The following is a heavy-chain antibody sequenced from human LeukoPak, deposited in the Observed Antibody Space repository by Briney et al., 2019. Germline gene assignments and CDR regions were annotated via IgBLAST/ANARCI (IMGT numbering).Heavy chain of an antibody. J-gene: IGHJ4*02. CDR3: AKAPAYCAGDCYSDS. V-gene: IGHV3-23*01. D-gene: IGHD2-21*02. CDR1: GFTFDNYA. Sequence: GGSLRLSRAASGFTFDNYAMSWVRQAPGKGLEWVSAISGSAHSTYYADSVKGRFTISRDNSKNTLYLQVNSLRAEDTAVYYCAKAPAYCAGDCYSDSWGQGTLVTVSS. CDR2: ISGSAHST.